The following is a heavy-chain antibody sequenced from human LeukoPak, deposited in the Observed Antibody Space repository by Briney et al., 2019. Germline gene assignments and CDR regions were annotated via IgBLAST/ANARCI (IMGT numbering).Heavy chain of an antibody. CDR3: ARVVYYGSGSRYYFDY. J-gene: IGHJ4*02. CDR2: INPNSGGT. Sequence: ASVKVSCKASGYTFTGYYMHWVRQAPGQGLEWMGWINPNSGGTNYAQKFQGRVTMTRDTSISTAYMELSRLRSDDTAVYYCARVVYYGSGSRYYFDYWGQGTLVTVSS. V-gene: IGHV1-2*02. CDR1: GYTFTGYY. D-gene: IGHD3-10*01.